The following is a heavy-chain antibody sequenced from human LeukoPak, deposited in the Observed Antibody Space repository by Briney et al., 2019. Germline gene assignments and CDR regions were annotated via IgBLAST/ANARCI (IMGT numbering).Heavy chain of an antibody. V-gene: IGHV5-51*01. Sequence: GESLKISCQGSGYSFTSYWIGWVRQIPGKGLEWMGIIYPGDSDTRYSPSFQGQVTISADKSISTAYLQWSSLKASDTAMYYCARLLGSSWYAHYFDYWGQGTLVTVSS. J-gene: IGHJ4*02. CDR2: IYPGDSDT. CDR3: ARLLGSSWYAHYFDY. D-gene: IGHD6-13*01. CDR1: GYSFTSYW.